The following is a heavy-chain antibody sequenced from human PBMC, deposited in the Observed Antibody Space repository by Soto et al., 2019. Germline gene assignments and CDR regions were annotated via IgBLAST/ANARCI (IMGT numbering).Heavy chain of an antibody. CDR3: ARYSHCSSTSCSGPVAGRGYYGMDV. CDR2: IYPGDSDT. Sequence: GEALKSSCKRSGYSFTSYWIGWVRQMPRKGLEWMGIIYPGDSDTRYSPSFQGQVTISADKSISTAYLQWSSLKASDTAMYYCARYSHCSSTSCSGPVAGRGYYGMDVWGQGTTVTVSS. D-gene: IGHD2-2*01. V-gene: IGHV5-51*01. CDR1: GYSFTSYW. J-gene: IGHJ6*02.